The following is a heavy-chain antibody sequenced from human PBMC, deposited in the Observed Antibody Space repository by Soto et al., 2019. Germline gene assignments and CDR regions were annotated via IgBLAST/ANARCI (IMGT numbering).Heavy chain of an antibody. CDR2: MNPNSGNT. CDR1: GYTFTSYD. CDR3: ARGISKWELLLWFDP. Sequence: QVQLVQSGAEVKKPGASVKVSCKASGYTFTSYDINWVRQATGQGLEWMGWMNPNSGNTGYAQKFQGRVTMTRNSSISTAYRELSSLRSEATAVYYCARGISKWELLLWFDPWGQGTLVTVSS. J-gene: IGHJ5*02. V-gene: IGHV1-8*01. D-gene: IGHD1-26*01.